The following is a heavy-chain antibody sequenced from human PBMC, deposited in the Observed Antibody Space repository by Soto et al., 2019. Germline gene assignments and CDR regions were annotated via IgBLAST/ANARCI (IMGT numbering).Heavy chain of an antibody. CDR1: GFTFADCA. Sequence: QLVESGGGLVQPGRSLRLSCAASGFTFADCAMHWVRQAPGKGLEWVAGISWNTYVRGYADSVKGRFTISRDNAKNSLYLEMNNLKSEDTALYYCAKGPRGGVTTYYYMDVWGKGTTVTVSS. V-gene: IGHV3-9*01. D-gene: IGHD2-21*02. J-gene: IGHJ6*03. CDR3: AKGPRGGVTTYYYMDV. CDR2: ISWNTYVR.